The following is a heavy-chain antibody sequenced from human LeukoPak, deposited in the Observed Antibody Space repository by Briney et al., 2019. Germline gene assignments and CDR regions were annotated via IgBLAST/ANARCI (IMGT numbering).Heavy chain of an antibody. Sequence: GGSLRLSCAASGFTLSSYSMNWVRQAPGKGLEWVSSISSSSSYIYYADSVKGRFTISRDNAKNSLYLQMNSLRAEDTAVYYCARARSVGETYSSGWYNWFDPWGQGTLVTVSS. J-gene: IGHJ5*02. CDR1: GFTLSSYS. V-gene: IGHV3-21*01. D-gene: IGHD6-19*01. CDR3: ARARSVGETYSSGWYNWFDP. CDR2: ISSSSSYI.